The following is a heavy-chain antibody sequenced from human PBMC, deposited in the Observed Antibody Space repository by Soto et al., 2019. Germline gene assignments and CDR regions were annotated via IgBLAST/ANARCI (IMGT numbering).Heavy chain of an antibody. CDR3: ARGRGYSLIPVVDDAVDV. CDR2: ITTYNGDT. V-gene: IGHV1-18*04. J-gene: IGHJ3*01. D-gene: IGHD5-12*01. Sequence: QVQLVQSGGEVKKPGASVKVSCKASGYSFTGYGINWVRQAPGQGLEWLGRITTYNGDTNYAQNFQGRLTMTTDTSPGTTYMELRSLRSDDTAVYYCARGRGYSLIPVVDDAVDVWGQGTLVTVSS. CDR1: GYSFTGYG.